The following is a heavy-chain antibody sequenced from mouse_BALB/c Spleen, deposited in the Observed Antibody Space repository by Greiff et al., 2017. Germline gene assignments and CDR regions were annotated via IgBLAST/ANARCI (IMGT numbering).Heavy chain of an antibody. J-gene: IGHJ3*01. CDR2: ISSGGSYT. D-gene: IGHD2-1*01. CDR1: GFTFSSYA. CDR3: ARVYYGNPWCAY. V-gene: IGHV5-9-4*01. Sequence: EVKLVESGGGLVKPGGSLKLSCAASGFTFSSYAMSWVRQSPEKRLEWVAEISSGGSYTYYPDTVTGRFTISRDNAKNTLYLEMSSLRSEDTAMYYCARVYYGNPWCAYWGQGTLVTVSA.